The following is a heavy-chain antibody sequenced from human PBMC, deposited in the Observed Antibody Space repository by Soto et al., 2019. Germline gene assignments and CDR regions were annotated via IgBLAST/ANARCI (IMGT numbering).Heavy chain of an antibody. D-gene: IGHD2-21*02. V-gene: IGHV1-69*01. CDR3: ARRQHIVVVTAILGGAFDI. CDR1: GGTFSSYA. Sequence: QVQLVQSGAEVKKPGSSVKVSCKASGGTFSSYAISWVRQAPGQGLEWMGGIIPIFGTANYAQKFQGRVTITADESTRTAYMELSSLRSEDTAVYYCARRQHIVVVTAILGGAFDIWGQGTMVTVSS. J-gene: IGHJ3*02. CDR2: IIPIFGTA.